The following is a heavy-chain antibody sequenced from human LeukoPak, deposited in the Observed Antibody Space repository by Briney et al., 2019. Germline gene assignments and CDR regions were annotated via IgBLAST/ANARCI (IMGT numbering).Heavy chain of an antibody. CDR3: ARVQATTYYYDSTIGY. D-gene: IGHD3-22*01. Sequence: ASVKVSCKASGYTFTGYYMHWVRQAPGQGLEWMGWINPNSGGTNYAQKFQGRVTMTRDTSISTAYMELSRLRSDDTAVYYCARVQATTYYYDSTIGYWGQGTLVTVSS. CDR1: GYTFTGYY. CDR2: INPNSGGT. V-gene: IGHV1-2*02. J-gene: IGHJ4*02.